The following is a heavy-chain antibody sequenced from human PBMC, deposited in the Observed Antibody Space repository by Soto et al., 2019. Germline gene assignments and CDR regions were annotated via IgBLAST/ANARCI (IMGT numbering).Heavy chain of an antibody. D-gene: IGHD1-26*01. V-gene: IGHV1-69*13. CDR1: GGTFGSYA. J-gene: IGHJ4*02. CDR2: LIPIFATS. CDR3: ARVYAATFFYYFDY. Sequence: SVKVSCKASGGTFGSYAVSWVRQAPGQGLEWMGGLIPIFATSNYAQKFQGRVTITADESTNTAYMELRSLRSEDTAVYYCARVYAATFFYYFDYWGQGTLVTVSS.